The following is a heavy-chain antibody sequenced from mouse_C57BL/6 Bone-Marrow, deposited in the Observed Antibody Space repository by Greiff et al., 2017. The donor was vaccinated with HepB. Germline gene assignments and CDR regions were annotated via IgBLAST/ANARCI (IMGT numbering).Heavy chain of an antibody. V-gene: IGHV5-4*01. CDR1: GFTFSSYA. CDR3: ARDPRLGPRGFDY. Sequence: EVKLMESGGGLVKPGGSLKLSCAASGFTFSSYAMSWVRQTPEKRLEWVATISDGGSYTYYPDNVKGRFTISRDNAKNNLYLQMSHLKSEDTAMYYCARDPRLGPRGFDYWGQGTTLTVSS. J-gene: IGHJ2*01. CDR2: ISDGGSYT.